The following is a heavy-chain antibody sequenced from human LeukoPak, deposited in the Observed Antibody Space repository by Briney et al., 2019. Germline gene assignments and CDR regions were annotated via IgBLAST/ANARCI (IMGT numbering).Heavy chain of an antibody. CDR1: GGSISSYY. CDR3: ARAVIPYNWNVPLGS. CDR2: IYYSGST. D-gene: IGHD1-1*01. J-gene: IGHJ5*02. V-gene: IGHV4-59*01. Sequence: PSETLSLTCTVSGGSISSYYWSWIRQSPGKGLEWIGDIYYSGSTNYNPSLKSRVTISVDTSKNQFSLKVRFMTAADTAVYYCARAVIPYNWNVPLGSWGQRSLVTVSS.